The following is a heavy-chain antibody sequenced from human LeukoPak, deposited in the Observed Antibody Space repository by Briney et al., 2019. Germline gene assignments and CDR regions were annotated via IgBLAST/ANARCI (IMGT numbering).Heavy chain of an antibody. CDR2: IQYDGSNI. CDR1: GFTFSSYG. Sequence: GGSLRLSCAASGFTFSSYGMHWVRQAPGKGLEWVAFIQYDGSNIYSADSVKGRFTISRDNSKNTLYLLMNGLGPEDTAVYYCAKGSRWHFDYWGQGTLVTVSS. V-gene: IGHV3-30*02. D-gene: IGHD6-13*01. J-gene: IGHJ4*02. CDR3: AKGSRWHFDY.